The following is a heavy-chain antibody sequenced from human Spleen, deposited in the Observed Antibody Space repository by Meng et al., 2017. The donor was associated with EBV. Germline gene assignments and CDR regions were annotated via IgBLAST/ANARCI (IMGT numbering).Heavy chain of an antibody. J-gene: IGHJ4*02. V-gene: IGHV1-8*01. D-gene: IGHD4-17*01. CDR3: ARGNTVTNPLDY. Sequence: HVQLVQSGAEVEKPGASVKVSCKTSGYTFTEYDINWVRQATGQGLEWMGWMNPISGNTAYAQNFQGRVTMTRDTSIRTAFMVLSSLRSDDTAVYYCARGNTVTNPLDYWGQGTLVTVSS. CDR2: MNPISGNT. CDR1: GYTFTEYD.